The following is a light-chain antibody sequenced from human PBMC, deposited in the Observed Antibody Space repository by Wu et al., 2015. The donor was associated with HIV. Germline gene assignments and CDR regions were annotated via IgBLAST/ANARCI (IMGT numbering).Light chain of an antibody. V-gene: IGKV3-20*01. Sequence: EIVLTQSPGTLSLSPGERATLSCRASQTVTNNYLAWYQQKPGQAPRLLIYGASSRATGIPDRFSGSGSGTDFTLTINRLDPEDFAVYFCQQYGNSPAFGPGTKVDIK. CDR2: GAS. CDR1: QTVTNNY. CDR3: QQYGNSPA. J-gene: IGKJ3*01.